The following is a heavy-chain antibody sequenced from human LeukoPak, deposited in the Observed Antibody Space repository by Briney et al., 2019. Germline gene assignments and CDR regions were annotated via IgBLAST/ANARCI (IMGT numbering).Heavy chain of an antibody. J-gene: IGHJ4*02. CDR2: ISRNSGSI. CDR1: GFTFDDYA. CDR3: AKALNAGPYFDY. V-gene: IGHV3-9*01. Sequence: GRSLRLSCAASGFTFDDYAMHWVRQAPGKGLEWVSGISRNSGSIGYADSVKGRFTISRDNAKNSLYLQMNSLRAEDTALYYCAKALNAGPYFDYWGQGTLVTVSS. D-gene: IGHD2-8*01.